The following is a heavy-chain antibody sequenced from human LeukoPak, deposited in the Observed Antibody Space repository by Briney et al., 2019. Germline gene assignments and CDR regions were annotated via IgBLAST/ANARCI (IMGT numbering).Heavy chain of an antibody. CDR1: GGSISSYY. J-gene: IGHJ5*02. CDR3: ARGALDPNWFDP. CDR2: IYYSGST. D-gene: IGHD2-2*03. Sequence: SETLSLTCTVSGGSISSYYWSWVRQPPGKGLEWFGYIYYSGSTNYNPSLKSRVTISVDTSKNQFSLKLSSVTAADTAVYYCARGALDPNWFDPWGQGTLVTVSS. V-gene: IGHV4-59*01.